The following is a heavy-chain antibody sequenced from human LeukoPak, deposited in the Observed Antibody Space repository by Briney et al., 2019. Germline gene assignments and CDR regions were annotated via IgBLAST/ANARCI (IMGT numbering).Heavy chain of an antibody. CDR2: IYYTET. J-gene: IGHJ4*02. CDR1: GGSASNYY. V-gene: IGHV4-59*02. CDR3: ATRKLGNDY. Sequence: SETLSLTCTVSGGSASNYYWSWIRQSPGKGLEWIGYIYYTETSYNPSLKSRVTISADTSKNQFSLKLYSVTAADTAVYYCATRKLGNDYWGQGTLVTVSS. D-gene: IGHD7-27*01.